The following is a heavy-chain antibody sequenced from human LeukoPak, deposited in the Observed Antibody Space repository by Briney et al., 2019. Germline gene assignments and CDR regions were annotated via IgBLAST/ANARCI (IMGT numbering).Heavy chain of an antibody. CDR2: IYYSGST. CDR3: ARVDSSWYYFDY. Sequence: PSETLSLTCTVSGGSISSHYWSWIRQPPGKGLEWIGYIYYSGSTNYNPSPKSRVTISVDTSKNQFSLKLSSVTAADTAVYYCARVDSSWYYFDYWGQGTLVTVSS. V-gene: IGHV4-59*11. CDR1: GGSISSHY. J-gene: IGHJ4*02. D-gene: IGHD6-13*01.